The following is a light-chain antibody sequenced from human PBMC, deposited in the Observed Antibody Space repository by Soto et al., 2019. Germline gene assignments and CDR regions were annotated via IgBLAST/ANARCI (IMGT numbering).Light chain of an antibody. J-gene: IGKJ2*01. CDR2: WSS. Sequence: DIVMTQSPEFLAVPLGERATINCKSSQSLLYSSNTKTYLAWYQHRPGQSPQMLIFWSSARESGVPDRFSGSGSETDFTLSLSRLQAEYSAVYYWQQYYSALVTFGQGTRLEIK. CDR3: QQYYSALVT. CDR1: QSLLYSSNTKTY. V-gene: IGKV4-1*01.